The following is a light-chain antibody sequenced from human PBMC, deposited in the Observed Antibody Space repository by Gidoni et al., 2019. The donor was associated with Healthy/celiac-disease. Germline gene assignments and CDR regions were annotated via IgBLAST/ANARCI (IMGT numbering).Light chain of an antibody. V-gene: IGKV1-39*01. J-gene: IGKJ3*01. CDR2: AAS. CDR3: QQSYSTPPD. Sequence: DIQMTQSPSSLSASVGDRVTITSRASQSISSYLNWYQQKPGKAPKLLIYAASSLQSGVPSRFSGSGSGTDFTLTISSLQPEDFATYYCQQSYSTPPDFGPGTKVDIK. CDR1: QSISSY.